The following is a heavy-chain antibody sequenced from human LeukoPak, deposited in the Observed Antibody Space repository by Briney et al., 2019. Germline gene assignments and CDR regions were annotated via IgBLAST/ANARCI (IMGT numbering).Heavy chain of an antibody. CDR3: ASIQSYYFGLDV. Sequence: SETLSLTCTVSGGSISSGSYYWSWIRQPAGKGLEWIGRINTSGSTNYNPSLKSRATISVDTSKNQFSLKLSSVTAADTAVYYCASIQSYYFGLDVWGQGTTVTVSS. CDR2: INTSGST. V-gene: IGHV4-61*02. CDR1: GGSISSGSYY. D-gene: IGHD4-11*01. J-gene: IGHJ6*02.